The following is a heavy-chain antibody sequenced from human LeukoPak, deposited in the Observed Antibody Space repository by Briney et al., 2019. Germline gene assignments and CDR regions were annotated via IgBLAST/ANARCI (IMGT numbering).Heavy chain of an antibody. Sequence: GGSLRLSCAASGFTFSSYWMSWVRQAPGKGLEWVANIKQDGSEKYYVDSLKGRFTISRDNAKNSLYLQMNSLRAEDTAVYYCARDSGIAVAGTAANDAFDIWGQGTMVTVSS. V-gene: IGHV3-7*01. CDR1: GFTFSSYW. CDR3: ARDSGIAVAGTAANDAFDI. CDR2: IKQDGSEK. D-gene: IGHD6-19*01. J-gene: IGHJ3*02.